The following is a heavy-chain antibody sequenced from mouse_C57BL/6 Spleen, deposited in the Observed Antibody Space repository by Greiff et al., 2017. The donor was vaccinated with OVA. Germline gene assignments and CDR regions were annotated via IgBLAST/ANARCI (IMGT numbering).Heavy chain of an antibody. D-gene: IGHD2-1*01. Sequence: VQLQQPGAELVKPGASVKLSCKASGYTFTSYWMQWVKQRPGQGLEWIGEIDPSDSYTNYNQKFKGKATLTVDTSSSTAYMQLSSLTSEDSAVYYCARKIYYGNSVWGTGTTVTVSS. CDR1: GYTFTSYW. CDR2: IDPSDSYT. J-gene: IGHJ1*03. CDR3: ARKIYYGNSV. V-gene: IGHV1-50*01.